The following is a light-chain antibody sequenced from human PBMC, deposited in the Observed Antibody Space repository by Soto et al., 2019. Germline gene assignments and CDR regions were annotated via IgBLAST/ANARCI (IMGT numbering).Light chain of an antibody. Sequence: QAVVTQPASVSGSPGQSIAISCTGSSSDVGIYNYVSWYQQHPGKVPKLIIYEVTNRPSGVSNRFSGSKSGNTASLTISGLQAEDEADYYCSSYTTSSTRVFGTGTKVTVL. CDR1: SSDVGIYNY. CDR2: EVT. CDR3: SSYTTSSTRV. J-gene: IGLJ1*01. V-gene: IGLV2-14*01.